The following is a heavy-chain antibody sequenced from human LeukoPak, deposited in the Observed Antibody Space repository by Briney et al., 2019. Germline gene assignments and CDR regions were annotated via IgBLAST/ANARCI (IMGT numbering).Heavy chain of an antibody. CDR3: ASYPRYSSSPPFDY. CDR1: GYTFTGYY. CDR2: INPNTGGT. D-gene: IGHD6-19*01. J-gene: IGHJ4*02. V-gene: IGHV1-2*02. Sequence: GASVKVSRKASGYTFTGYYMHWVRQAPGQGLEWMGWINPNTGGTNYAQKFQGRVTMTRDTTISTAYMELSRLTSDDTALYYCASYPRYSSSPPFDYWGQGTLVTVSS.